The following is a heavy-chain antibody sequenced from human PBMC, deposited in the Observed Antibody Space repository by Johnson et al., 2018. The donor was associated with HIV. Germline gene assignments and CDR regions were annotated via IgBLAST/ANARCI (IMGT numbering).Heavy chain of an antibody. CDR2: IRYDGSNK. D-gene: IGHD2-15*01. Sequence: HVQLVESEGGVVQPGRSLRLSCAASGFTFRVTQAPGKGLEWVAFIRYDGSNKYYADSVKGRFTISRDNSKNTLYLQMNNLRADDTAVYYCAKKYCRGGCSNRHYAAFDIWGQGTMVTVSS. V-gene: IGHV3-30*02. J-gene: IGHJ3*02. CDR1: GFTF. CDR3: AKKYCRGGCSNRHYAAFDI.